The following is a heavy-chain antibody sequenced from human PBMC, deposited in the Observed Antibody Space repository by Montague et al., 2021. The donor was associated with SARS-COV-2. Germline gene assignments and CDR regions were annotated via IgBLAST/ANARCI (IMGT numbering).Heavy chain of an antibody. V-gene: IGHV4-59*01. CDR3: ARRSLGYCSGGSCYSAFDP. J-gene: IGHJ5*02. CDR1: GGSISSYY. Sequence: SETLSLTCTVPGGSISSYYWSWIRQPPGKGLEWIGYIYYSGSTNXNPSLKSRVTISVDTSKNQFSLKLSSVTAADTAVYYCARRSLGYCSGGSCYSAFDPWGQGTLVTVSS. D-gene: IGHD2-15*01. CDR2: IYYSGST.